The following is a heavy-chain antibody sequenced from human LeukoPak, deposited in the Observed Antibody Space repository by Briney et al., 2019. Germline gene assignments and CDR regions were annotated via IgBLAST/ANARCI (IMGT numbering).Heavy chain of an antibody. CDR3: AKGAGKYSDYDYDY. V-gene: IGHV3-30*18. CDR2: ISYDGSNK. J-gene: IGHJ4*02. CDR1: GFTFSNFG. D-gene: IGHD5-12*01. Sequence: QAGGSLRLSCAASGFTFSNFGMHWVRQTPGKGLEWVAVISYDGSNKYYADSVKGRFTISRDNSKNTLYLQMNSLRAEDTAVYYCAKGAGKYSDYDYDYWGRGTLVTVSS.